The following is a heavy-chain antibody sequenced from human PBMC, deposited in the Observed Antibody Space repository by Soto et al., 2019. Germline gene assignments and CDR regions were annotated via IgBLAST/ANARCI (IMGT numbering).Heavy chain of an antibody. CDR2: ISSSSSYT. Sequence: GSLRLSCAASGFTFSDYYMSWIRQAPGKGLEWVSYISSSSSYTNYADSVKGRFTISRDNAKNSLYLQMNSLRAEDTAVYYCARVSFPGYSSSWFDYWGQGTLVTVSS. J-gene: IGHJ4*02. CDR3: ARVSFPGYSSSWFDY. D-gene: IGHD6-13*01. CDR1: GFTFSDYY. V-gene: IGHV3-11*06.